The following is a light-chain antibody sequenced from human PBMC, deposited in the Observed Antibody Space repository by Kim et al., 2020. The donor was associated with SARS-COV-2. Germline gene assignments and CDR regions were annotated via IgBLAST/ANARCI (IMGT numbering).Light chain of an antibody. Sequence: PGKTATITCVGNDIGRKSVHWNQQKPGQAPVVVIYYDSDRPSGIPERFSGSKSGNTATLTISRVESGDEADYYCQAWDTRTDHYVFGSGTKVTVL. J-gene: IGLJ1*01. V-gene: IGLV3-21*04. CDR3: QAWDTRTDHYV. CDR2: YDS. CDR1: DIGRKS.